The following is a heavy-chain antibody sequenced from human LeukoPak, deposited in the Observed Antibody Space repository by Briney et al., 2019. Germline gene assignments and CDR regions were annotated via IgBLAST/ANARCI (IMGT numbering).Heavy chain of an antibody. CDR2: ISYSGST. Sequence: SETLSLTCTVSGGSIHSYYWSWIRQPPGKGLEWIGYISYSGSTYYNPSLKSRVTISLGTSKNQFSLRLTSVTAADTAMYYCARDASRTNFDPWGQGILVTVSS. V-gene: IGHV4-59*13. D-gene: IGHD2-2*01. CDR3: ARDASRTNFDP. CDR1: GGSIHSYY. J-gene: IGHJ5*02.